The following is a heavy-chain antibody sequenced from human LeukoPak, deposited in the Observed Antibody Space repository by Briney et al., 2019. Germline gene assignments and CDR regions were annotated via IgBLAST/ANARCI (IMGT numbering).Heavy chain of an antibody. CDR2: INHSGST. CDR1: GGSFSGYY. CDR3: ARATMVRGVPGRAPQRKYFQH. D-gene: IGHD3-10*01. J-gene: IGHJ1*01. V-gene: IGHV4-34*01. Sequence: PSETLSLTCAVYGGSFSGYYWSWIRQPPGKGLEWIGEINHSGSTNYNPSLKSRVTISVDTSKNQFSLKLSSVTAADTAVYYCARATMVRGVPGRAPQRKYFQHWGQGTLVTVSS.